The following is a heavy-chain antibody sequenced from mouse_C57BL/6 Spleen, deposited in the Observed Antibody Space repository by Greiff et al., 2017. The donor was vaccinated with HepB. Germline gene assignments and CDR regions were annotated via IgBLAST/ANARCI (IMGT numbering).Heavy chain of an antibody. V-gene: IGHV1-15*01. CDR1: GYTFTDYE. CDR2: IDPETGGT. Sequence: VQLQQSGAELVRPGASVTLSCKASGYTFTDYEMHWVKQTPVHGLEWIGAIDPETGGTAYNQKFKGKAILTADKSSSTAYMELRSLTSEDSAVYYCTRRGSSASWFAYWGQGTLVTVPA. J-gene: IGHJ3*01. CDR3: TRRGSSASWFAY. D-gene: IGHD1-1*01.